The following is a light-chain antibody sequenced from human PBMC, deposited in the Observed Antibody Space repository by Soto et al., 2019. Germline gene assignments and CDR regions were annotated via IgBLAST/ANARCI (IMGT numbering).Light chain of an antibody. CDR1: SSDVGGYNY. CDR2: EVN. CDR3: TSYTSSNTPV. V-gene: IGLV2-14*01. Sequence: QAVVTQPASVSGSPGQSITISCTGTSSDVGGYNYVSWYQQHPGKAPKLMIYEVNNRPSGVSNRFSGSKSGNTASLTISGLQAEDEADYYCTSYTSSNTPVFGGGTQLTVL. J-gene: IGLJ3*02.